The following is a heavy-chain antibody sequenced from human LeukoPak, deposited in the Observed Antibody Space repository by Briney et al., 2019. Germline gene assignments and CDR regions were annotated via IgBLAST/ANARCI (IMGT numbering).Heavy chain of an antibody. CDR3: AREASGWPNNWFDP. J-gene: IGHJ5*02. V-gene: IGHV4-39*07. CDR2: IYYSGSI. D-gene: IGHD6-19*01. Sequence: SETLSLTCTVSGGSITSSSYFWGWIRQPPGKGLEWIGSIYYSGSIYYNPSLKSRVTIAVDTSKNQFSLKLKSVTVADTAVYYCAREASGWPNNWFDPWGQGTLVTVSS. CDR1: GGSITSSSYF.